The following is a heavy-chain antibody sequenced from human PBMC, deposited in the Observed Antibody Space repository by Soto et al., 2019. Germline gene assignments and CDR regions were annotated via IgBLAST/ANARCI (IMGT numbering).Heavy chain of an antibody. V-gene: IGHV5-10-1*01. Sequence: ESLKISCTGSGYSFTSYWISWVRQMPGKGLEWMGRIDPSDSYTNYSPSFQGHVTISADKSISTAYLQWSSLKASDTAMYYCARHQMGATYYYYYGMDVWGQGTTVTVSS. CDR3: ARHQMGATYYYYYGMDV. CDR2: IDPSDSYT. J-gene: IGHJ6*02. D-gene: IGHD1-26*01. CDR1: GYSFTSYW.